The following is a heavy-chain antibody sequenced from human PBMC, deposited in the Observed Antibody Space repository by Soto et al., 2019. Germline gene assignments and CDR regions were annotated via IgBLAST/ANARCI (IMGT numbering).Heavy chain of an antibody. D-gene: IGHD5-18*01. CDR1: GGSISSGGYY. J-gene: IGHJ4*02. CDR3: ARESAMVTFYFDY. V-gene: IGHV4-31*03. Sequence: TLCLTCTVSGGSISSGGYYWSWIRQHPGKGLEWIGYIYYSGSTYYNPSLKSRVTISVDTSKNQFSLKLSSVTAADTAVYYCARESAMVTFYFDYWGQGTLVTVSS. CDR2: IYYSGST.